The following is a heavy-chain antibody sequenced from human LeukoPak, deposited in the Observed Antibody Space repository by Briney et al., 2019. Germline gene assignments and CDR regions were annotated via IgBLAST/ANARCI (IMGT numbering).Heavy chain of an antibody. D-gene: IGHD3-22*01. Sequence: PGGSLRLSCAASGFTFSDYYMSWIRQAPGKGLEWVSYISSSSSTIYYADSVKGRFTISRDNAKNSLYLQMNSLRAEDTAVYYCARDLPRITMIVVPTSIWGQGTMVTVSS. J-gene: IGHJ3*02. V-gene: IGHV3-11*04. CDR3: ARDLPRITMIVVPTSI. CDR1: GFTFSDYY. CDR2: ISSSSSTI.